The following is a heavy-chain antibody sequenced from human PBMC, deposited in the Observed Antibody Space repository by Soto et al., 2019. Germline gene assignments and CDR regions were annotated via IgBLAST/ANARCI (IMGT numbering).Heavy chain of an antibody. CDR1: GGTFSSYA. Sequence: QVQLVQSGAEVKKPGSSVKVSCKASGGTFSSYAISWVRQAPGQGLEWMGGIIPIFGTANYAQKFQGRVTSTADESTSTADMELSSLRSEATAVYYCARSGPPAGYRGVWFDPWGQGTLVTVSS. CDR2: IIPIFGTA. V-gene: IGHV1-69*01. CDR3: ARSGPPAGYRGVWFDP. D-gene: IGHD1-1*01. J-gene: IGHJ5*02.